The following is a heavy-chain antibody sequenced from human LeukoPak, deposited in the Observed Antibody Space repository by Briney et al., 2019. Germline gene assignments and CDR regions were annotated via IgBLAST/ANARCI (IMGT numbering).Heavy chain of an antibody. J-gene: IGHJ4*02. CDR3: TRRSSAAGRQYFDY. CDR2: IKSETDGGTT. D-gene: IGHD6-13*01. V-gene: IGHV3-15*07. CDR1: GFTFRSYW. Sequence: GGSLRLSCEASGFTFRSYWMDWVRQVPGKGLEWVGRIKSETDGGTTDYAAPVKGTFTISRDDSENTLYLQMNSLKTEDTAVYYCTRRSSAAGRQYFDYWGQGTLVTVSS.